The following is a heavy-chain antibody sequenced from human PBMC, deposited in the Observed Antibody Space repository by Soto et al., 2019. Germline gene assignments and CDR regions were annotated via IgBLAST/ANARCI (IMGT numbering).Heavy chain of an antibody. CDR2: ISSSSSYI. CDR1: GFTFSSYS. D-gene: IGHD6-13*01. V-gene: IGHV3-21*01. Sequence: GGSLRLSCAASGFTFSSYSMNWVRQAPGKGLEWVSSISSSSSYIYYADSVKGRFTISRDNAKNSLYLQMNSLRAEDTAVYYCASMFDSSSWYAHDAFDIWGQGSMVTVSS. J-gene: IGHJ3*02. CDR3: ASMFDSSSWYAHDAFDI.